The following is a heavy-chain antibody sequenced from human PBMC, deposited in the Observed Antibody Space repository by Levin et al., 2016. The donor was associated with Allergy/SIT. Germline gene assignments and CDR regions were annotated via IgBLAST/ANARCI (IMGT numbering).Heavy chain of an antibody. J-gene: IGHJ6*02. Sequence: WVRQAPGQGLEWMGGIIPIFGTANYAQKFQGRVTITADESTSTAYMELSSLRSEDTAVYYCARDIGGFSDILTPRGPSSYYYGMDVWGQGTTVTVSS. V-gene: IGHV1-69*01. CDR2: IIPIFGTA. CDR3: ARDIGGFSDILTPRGPSSYYYGMDV. D-gene: IGHD3-9*01.